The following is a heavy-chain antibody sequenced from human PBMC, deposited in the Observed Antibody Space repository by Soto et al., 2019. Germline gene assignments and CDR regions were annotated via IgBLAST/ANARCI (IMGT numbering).Heavy chain of an antibody. J-gene: IGHJ6*02. CDR1: GYSFTSYD. D-gene: IGHD3-22*01. CDR3: ARPQYNYDSSGYVFGMDV. CDR2: MNPNSGNT. Sequence: QVQLVQSGAEVKKSGASVKVSCKASGYSFTSYDINWVRQATGQGLGWMGWMNPNSGNTGYAQKSQDRVTMTRDTSVNTAYLELSSLRSEDTGVYYCARPQYNYDSSGYVFGMDVWGQGTTVTVSS. V-gene: IGHV1-8*01.